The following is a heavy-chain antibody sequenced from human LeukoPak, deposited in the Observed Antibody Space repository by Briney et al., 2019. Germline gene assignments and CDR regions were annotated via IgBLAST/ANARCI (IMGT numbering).Heavy chain of an antibody. V-gene: IGHV1-46*03. D-gene: IGHD3/OR15-3a*01. CDR2: INPSGGST. J-gene: IGHJ5*02. CDR3: ASVPHLGDFWPA. Sequence: ASVKVSCKASGYTFTSYYMHWVRQAPGQGLEWMGIINPSGGSTSYAQKFQGRVTMTRDTSTSTVYMELSSLRSEDTAVYYCASVPHLGDFWPAWGQGTLVTVSS. CDR1: GYTFTSYY.